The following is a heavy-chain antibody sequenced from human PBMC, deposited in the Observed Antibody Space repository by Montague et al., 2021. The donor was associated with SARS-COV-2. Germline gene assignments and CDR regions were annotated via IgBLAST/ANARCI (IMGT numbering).Heavy chain of an antibody. Sequence: SETLSLTCTVSGGSISSYNWSWIRQPPGKGLECTGHIYYSGNTNYNPSLKSRVTISVDASKSQFSLKLSSVTAADTAVYYCAGLQGDGSLYGMDVWGQGTTVTVSS. D-gene: IGHD5-24*01. J-gene: IGHJ6*02. CDR2: IYYSGNT. V-gene: IGHV4-59*01. CDR3: AGLQGDGSLYGMDV. CDR1: GGSISSYN.